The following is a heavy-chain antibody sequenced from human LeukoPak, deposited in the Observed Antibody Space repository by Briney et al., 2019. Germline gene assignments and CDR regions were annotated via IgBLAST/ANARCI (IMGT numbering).Heavy chain of an antibody. CDR1: GGSSGRSTYY. D-gene: IGHD6-25*01. V-gene: IGHV4-39*01. CDR3: ARPPVAAPTSYFDY. Sequence: PSETLSLTCTVSGGSSGRSTYYWGWIRQPPGKGLEWIGTVYYRGNTYYNPSLKSRITISVDTSKNQFSLNLSSVTAADTAVYYCARPPVAAPTSYFDYWGQGILVTVSS. J-gene: IGHJ4*02. CDR2: VYYRGNT.